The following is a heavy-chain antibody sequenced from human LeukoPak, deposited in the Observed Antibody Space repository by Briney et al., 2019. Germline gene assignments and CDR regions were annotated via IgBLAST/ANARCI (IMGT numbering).Heavy chain of an antibody. J-gene: IGHJ6*03. CDR3: ARVADCSSTSCYALYYYYFMDV. CDR1: GYTFTSYG. CDR2: ISAYNGNT. V-gene: IGHV1-18*01. Sequence: ASVKVSCKASGYTFTSYGISWVRQAPGQGLEWMGCISAYNGNTNYAQKLQGRVTMTTDTSTSTAYMELRSLRSDDTAVYYCARVADCSSTSCYALYYYYFMDVWGKGTTVTISS. D-gene: IGHD2-2*01.